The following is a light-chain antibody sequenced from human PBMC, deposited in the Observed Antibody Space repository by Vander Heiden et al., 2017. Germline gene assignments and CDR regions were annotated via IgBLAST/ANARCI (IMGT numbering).Light chain of an antibody. V-gene: IGLV3-25*03. CDR1: ALPKQY. Sequence: SYELTHPPTVSVSPGQTARITCSGDALPKQYAYWYQQTPGQAPVLVIYKDSERPSGIPERFSGSSSGTTVTLTISGVQAEDEADYYCQSADSSGTYVVFGGGTKLTVL. J-gene: IGLJ2*01. CDR3: QSADSSGTYVV. CDR2: KDS.